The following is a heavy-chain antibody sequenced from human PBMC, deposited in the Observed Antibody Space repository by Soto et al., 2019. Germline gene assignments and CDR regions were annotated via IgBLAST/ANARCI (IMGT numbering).Heavy chain of an antibody. Sequence: SVKVSCKASGGTFSRYTINWVRQAPGQGLEWMGRIIPIAAIANYTQKFQGRVTITVDKSSTTAYMELSSLRSDDTAVYYCARGWGGYWNTWGQGTLVTVSS. V-gene: IGHV1-69*02. D-gene: IGHD3-16*01. CDR3: ARGWGGYWNT. CDR1: GGTFSRYT. J-gene: IGHJ5*02. CDR2: IIPIAAIA.